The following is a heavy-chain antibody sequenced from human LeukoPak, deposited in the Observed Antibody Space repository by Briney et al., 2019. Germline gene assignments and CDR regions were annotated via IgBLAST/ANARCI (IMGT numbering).Heavy chain of an antibody. V-gene: IGHV3-23*01. Sequence: QPGGSLRLSCAASGVTFSSYAMSWVRQAPGKGLEWVSAISGSGGSTYYADSVKGRFTISRDNSKNTLYLQMNSLRAEDTAVYYCAKDYLPTIIYDGSGYRYFDYWGQGTLVTVSS. D-gene: IGHD3-22*01. CDR1: GVTFSSYA. CDR3: AKDYLPTIIYDGSGYRYFDY. CDR2: ISGSGGST. J-gene: IGHJ4*02.